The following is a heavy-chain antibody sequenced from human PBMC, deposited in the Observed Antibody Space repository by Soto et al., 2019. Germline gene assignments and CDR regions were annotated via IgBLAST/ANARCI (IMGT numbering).Heavy chain of an antibody. CDR1: GFTLSGFD. Sequence: EVQLVESGGGLVQPGGSLKLSCAASGFTLSGFDLHWVRQASGEGLEWIGRIKTKVESYATEYAASVKGRFSISRDDSEKTAYLEMNSLETEDTAIYYCTRRHCSGGGCYSDFDFWGQGSLVTVSS. D-gene: IGHD2-15*01. CDR2: IKTKVESYAT. CDR3: TRRHCSGGGCYSDFDF. J-gene: IGHJ4*02. V-gene: IGHV3-73*01.